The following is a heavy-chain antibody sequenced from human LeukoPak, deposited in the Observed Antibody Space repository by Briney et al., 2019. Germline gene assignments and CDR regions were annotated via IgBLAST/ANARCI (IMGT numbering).Heavy chain of an antibody. CDR1: GGSISSYY. D-gene: IGHD3-3*01. CDR2: IYYSGST. V-gene: IGHV4-59*01. Sequence: SETLSLTCTVSGGSISSYYWSWIRQPPGKGLEWIGYIYYSGSTNYNPSLKSRVNISVDTSKNQFSLKLSSVTAADTAVYYCARAVYYDLWSGYYTWDVKGSYYYYYMDVWGKGTTVTVSS. CDR3: ARAVYYDLWSGYYTWDVKGSYYYYYMDV. J-gene: IGHJ6*03.